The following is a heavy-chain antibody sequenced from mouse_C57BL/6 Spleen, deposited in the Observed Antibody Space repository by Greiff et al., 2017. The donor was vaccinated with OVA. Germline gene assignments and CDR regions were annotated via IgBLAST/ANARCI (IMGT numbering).Heavy chain of an antibody. CDR3: ASGSNWFAY. CDR1: GYSITSGYY. CDR2: ISYDGSN. V-gene: IGHV3-6*01. J-gene: IGHJ3*01. Sequence: VQLKQSGPGLVKPSQSLSLPCSVTGYSITSGYYWNWIRQFPGNKLEWMGYISYDGSNNYHPSLKNRISITRDTSKNQFFLKLNSVTTEDTATYYCASGSNWFAYWGQGTLITVSA. D-gene: IGHD2-5*01.